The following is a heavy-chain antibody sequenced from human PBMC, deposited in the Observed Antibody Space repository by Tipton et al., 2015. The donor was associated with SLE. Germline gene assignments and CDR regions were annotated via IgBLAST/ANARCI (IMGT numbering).Heavy chain of an antibody. CDR1: GSSITSSSHY. CDR3: ARQLGWGDPFAFDY. Sequence: TLSLTCSISGSSITSSSHYWGWIRQPPGKGLEWIGSIYYTGTTYYNPSLKSRVTISVDASKDQLSLRLNSVTAADTAVYYCARQLGWGDPFAFDYWGQGTLVTVSP. V-gene: IGHV4-39*01. J-gene: IGHJ4*02. D-gene: IGHD2-21*02. CDR2: IYYTGTT.